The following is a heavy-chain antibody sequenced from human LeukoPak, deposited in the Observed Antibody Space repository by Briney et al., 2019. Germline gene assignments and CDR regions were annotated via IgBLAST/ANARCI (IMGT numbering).Heavy chain of an antibody. CDR3: TTIRDLDY. J-gene: IGHJ4*02. D-gene: IGHD5-24*01. V-gene: IGHV3-15*01. CDR2: IISNTYGGTT. CDR1: GFTFNNAW. Sequence: GGSLRLSCAASGFTFNNAWMSWVRQAPGKGLEWVGRIISNTYGGTTNYAAPVKGRFTISRDDSKSMLYLRMNSLKIEDTAVYYCTTIRDLDYWGQGTLVTVSS.